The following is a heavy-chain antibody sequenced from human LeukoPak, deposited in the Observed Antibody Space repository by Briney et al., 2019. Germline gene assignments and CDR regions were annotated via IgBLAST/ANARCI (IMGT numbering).Heavy chain of an antibody. Sequence: PSETLSLTCTVSGGSISSYYWNWIRQPPGQGLEWIGYIYYSGTTNYNPSLKSRVTISVDTSKNQFSLKLRSLTAADTAVYYCARDGPIKWGQGTLVTVSS. CDR2: IYYSGTT. V-gene: IGHV4-59*01. J-gene: IGHJ4*02. D-gene: IGHD5-24*01. CDR3: ARDGPIK. CDR1: GGSISSYY.